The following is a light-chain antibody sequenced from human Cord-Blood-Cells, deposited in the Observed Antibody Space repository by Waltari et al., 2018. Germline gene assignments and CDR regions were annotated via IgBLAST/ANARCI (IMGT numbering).Light chain of an antibody. CDR3: QQYYSTPYT. Sequence: DIVMTQSPDSLAVSLGERATINCKSRQSVLYSSNNKNYLAWYQQKPGQPPKLLIYWASTREAGVPDRFSGSGSRTDFTLTISSLQAEDVAVYYCQQYYSTPYTFGQGTKLEIK. CDR2: WAS. V-gene: IGKV4-1*01. CDR1: QSVLYSSNNKNY. J-gene: IGKJ2*01.